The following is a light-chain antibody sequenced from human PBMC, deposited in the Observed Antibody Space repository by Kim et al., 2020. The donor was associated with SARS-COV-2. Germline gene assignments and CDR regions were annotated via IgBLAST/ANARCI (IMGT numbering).Light chain of an antibody. Sequence: SPGERATHSCRASQSVSSSYLAWYQQKPGQAPRLPIYGASYRATGIPDRFSGSGSGTDFTLTITRLEPEDFAVYYCQQFGSSLGTFGQGTKVDIK. CDR1: QSVSSSY. CDR3: QQFGSSLGT. V-gene: IGKV3-20*01. CDR2: GAS. J-gene: IGKJ1*01.